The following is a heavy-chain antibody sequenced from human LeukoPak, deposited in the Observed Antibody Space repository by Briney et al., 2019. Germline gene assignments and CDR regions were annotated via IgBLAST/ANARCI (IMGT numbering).Heavy chain of an antibody. CDR1: GYTFTSYG. Sequence: GASVKVSCKASGYTFTSYGISWVRQAPGQGLEWMGWISAYNGNTNYAQKPQGRVTMTTDTSTSTAYMELRSLRSDDTAVYYCARSSFGTHYTPPYDSSGQRGYYFDYWGQGTLVTVSS. CDR2: ISAYNGNT. D-gene: IGHD3-22*01. J-gene: IGHJ4*02. V-gene: IGHV1-18*01. CDR3: ARSSFGTHYTPPYDSSGQRGYYFDY.